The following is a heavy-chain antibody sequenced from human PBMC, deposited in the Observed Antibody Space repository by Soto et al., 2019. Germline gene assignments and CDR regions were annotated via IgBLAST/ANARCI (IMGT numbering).Heavy chain of an antibody. J-gene: IGHJ4*01. V-gene: IGHV4-34*01. CDR1: GGSFSGYY. Sequence: SETLSLTCAVYGGSFSGYYWSWIRQPPGKGLEWIGEINHSGSTNYNPSLKSRVTISVDTSKNQFSLKLSSVTAADTAVYYCARGGMIVVVMRPSSSYFFDYWGHVTLVTVSS. CDR2: INHSGST. D-gene: IGHD3-22*01. CDR3: ARGGMIVVVMRPSSSYFFDY.